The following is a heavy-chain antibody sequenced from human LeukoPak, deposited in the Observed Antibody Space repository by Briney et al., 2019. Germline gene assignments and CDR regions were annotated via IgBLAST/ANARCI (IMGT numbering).Heavy chain of an antibody. CDR3: ARGRRSNYGDPVAYFDH. CDR1: GGSSSSYY. J-gene: IGHJ4*02. D-gene: IGHD4-17*01. CDR2: INHSGST. Sequence: SETLPLPCAVYGGSSSSYYWSWIRQPPGEGLEGMGEINHSGSTNYNPSLKRRVTISVDTSKNQFSLKLSSVTAADTAVYYWARGRRSNYGDPVAYFDHWGQGTLVTVSS. V-gene: IGHV4-34*01.